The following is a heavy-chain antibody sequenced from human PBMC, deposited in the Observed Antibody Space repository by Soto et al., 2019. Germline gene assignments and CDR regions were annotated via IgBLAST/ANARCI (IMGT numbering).Heavy chain of an antibody. CDR1: GGSISSGGYY. CDR2: IYYSGST. CDR3: ASDSRAAAGTYAWDY. J-gene: IGHJ4*02. D-gene: IGHD6-13*01. Sequence: QVQLQESGPGLVKPSQTLSLTCTVSGGSISSGGYYWSWIRQHPGKGLEWIGYIYYSGSTYYNPSLKSRVTIXXDXSXXQFSLKLSSVTAADTAVYYCASDSRAAAGTYAWDYWGQGTLVTVSS. V-gene: IGHV4-31*03.